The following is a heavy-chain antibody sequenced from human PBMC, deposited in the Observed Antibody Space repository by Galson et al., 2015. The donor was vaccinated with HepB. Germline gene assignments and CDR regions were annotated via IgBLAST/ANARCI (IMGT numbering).Heavy chain of an antibody. D-gene: IGHD2-15*01. CDR3: ASAKDEDCSGGSCYSGGWVRFDY. V-gene: IGHV1-3*01. CDR1: GYTFTSYA. J-gene: IGHJ4*02. Sequence: SVKVSCKASGYTFTSYAMHWVRQAPGQRLEWMGWINAGNGNTKYSQKFQGRVTITRDTSASTAYMELSSLRSEDTAVYYCASAKDEDCSGGSCYSGGWVRFDYWGQGTLVTVSS. CDR2: INAGNGNT.